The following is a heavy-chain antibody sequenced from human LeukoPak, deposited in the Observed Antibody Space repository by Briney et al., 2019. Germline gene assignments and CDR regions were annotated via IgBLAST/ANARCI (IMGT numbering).Heavy chain of an antibody. CDR1: GFPFSNYA. V-gene: IGHV3-23*01. Sequence: GGSLRLSCTASGFPFSNYALSWVRQAPGEGLEWVAAISGGGVNTYYAESVKGRFTVSRDNSENTLHLQMNSLRVDDTAVYYCAEEGRGYDFWGGYTFDVWGRGTMVSVSS. CDR2: ISGGGVNT. CDR3: AEEGRGYDFWGGYTFDV. J-gene: IGHJ3*01. D-gene: IGHD3-3*01.